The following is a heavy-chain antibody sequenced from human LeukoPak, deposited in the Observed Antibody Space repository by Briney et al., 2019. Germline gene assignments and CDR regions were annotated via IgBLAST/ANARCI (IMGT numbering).Heavy chain of an antibody. CDR3: ARGVYDFWSGYYSINYYYYMDV. CDR2: ISSSSSTI. Sequence: GGSLRLSCTASGFTFSSYSMNWVRQAPGKGLEWVSYISSSSSTIYYADSVNGRFTISRDNAKNSLYLQMNSLRAEDTAVYYCARGVYDFWSGYYSINYYYYMDVWGKGTTVTVSS. D-gene: IGHD3-3*01. V-gene: IGHV3-48*04. CDR1: GFTFSSYS. J-gene: IGHJ6*03.